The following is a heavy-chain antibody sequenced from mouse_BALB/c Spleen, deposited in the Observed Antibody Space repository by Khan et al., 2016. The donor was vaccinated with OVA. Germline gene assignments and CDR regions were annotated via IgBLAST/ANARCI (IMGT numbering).Heavy chain of an antibody. D-gene: IGHD2-4*01. CDR2: IWSGGST. J-gene: IGHJ3*01. CDR1: GFSLTNYG. Sequence: QVQLKQSGPGLVQPSQSLSITCTVSGFSLTNYGVHWVHQSPGKGLEWLGLIWSGGSTDYNAAFISRLSISKDNSKSQVFFKMNSLQANDTAIYYCARNHDYDEGLTYWGQGTLVTVSA. CDR3: ARNHDYDEGLTY. V-gene: IGHV2-2*02.